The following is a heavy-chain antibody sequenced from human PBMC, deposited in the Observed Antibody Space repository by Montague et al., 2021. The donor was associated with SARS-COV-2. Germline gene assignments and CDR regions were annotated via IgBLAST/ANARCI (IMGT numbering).Heavy chain of an antibody. J-gene: IGHJ6*03. D-gene: IGHD4-23*01. CDR2: IYYSGST. V-gene: IGHV4-31*03. CDR1: GGSISSSSYY. CDR3: ASTYGGNLGYYYYYMDV. Sequence: TLSLTCTVSGGSISSSSYYWSWIRQHPGKGLEWIEYIYYSGSTYYNPSLKSRVTISVDTSKNQFSLKLSSVTAADTAVYYCASTYGGNLGYYYYYMDVWGKGTTVTVSS.